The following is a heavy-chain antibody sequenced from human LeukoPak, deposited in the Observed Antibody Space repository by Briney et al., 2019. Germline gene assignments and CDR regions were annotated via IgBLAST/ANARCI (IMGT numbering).Heavy chain of an antibody. J-gene: IGHJ4*02. CDR1: GFQFSTFW. Sequence: GGSLRLSCAASGFQFSTFWLTWLRQAPAKGLEWVANIKEDGTETYYGDSVKGRFTISRDNAKRSLYLQMNSMRFEDTAVYYCARDGPRSGESSYDYWGQGTLVTVSS. CDR2: IKEDGTET. CDR3: ARDGPRSGESSYDY. V-gene: IGHV3-7*05. D-gene: IGHD6-13*01.